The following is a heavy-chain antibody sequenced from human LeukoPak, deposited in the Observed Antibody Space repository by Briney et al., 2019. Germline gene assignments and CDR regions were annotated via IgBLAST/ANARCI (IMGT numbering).Heavy chain of an antibody. CDR3: VRDKYRFDY. CDR1: GFTLSTYG. J-gene: IGHJ4*02. V-gene: IGHV3-30*03. CDR2: ISDGGSNQ. Sequence: PGGSLRLSCAASGFTLSTYGMHWVRQAPGKGLEWVAVISDGGSNQYYADSVKGRFTISRDNSKNTLYLQMNSLRPEDTAVYCCVRDKYRFDYWGQGTLVTVSS. D-gene: IGHD3-16*02.